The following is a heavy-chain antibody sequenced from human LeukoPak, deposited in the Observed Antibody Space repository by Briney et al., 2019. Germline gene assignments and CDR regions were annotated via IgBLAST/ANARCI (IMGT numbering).Heavy chain of an antibody. CDR1: GYTFTSYG. J-gene: IGHJ3*02. CDR3: ATHDFWSGYRGAFDI. Sequence: ASVKVSCNASGYTFTSYGISWVRQAPGQGLEWMGWISAYNGNTNYAQKFQGRVTITRNTSISTAYMELSSLRSEDTAVYYCATHDFWSGYRGAFDIWGQGTMVTVSS. D-gene: IGHD3-3*01. CDR2: ISAYNGNT. V-gene: IGHV1-18*01.